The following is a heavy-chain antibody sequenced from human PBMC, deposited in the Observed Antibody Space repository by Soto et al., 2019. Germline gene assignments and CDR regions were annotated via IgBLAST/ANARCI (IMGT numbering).Heavy chain of an antibody. Sequence: QGHLVESGRGVVQPGRSLRLSCAESGFTFSSYGMNCVRQAPGKGLDWVAAIYYDGSNKYYADSVRGRFTISRDNCQNTLYLQMTSLRAEDTAVYYGARDIKDYISGYYAGFDYWGQGTMVTVSS. J-gene: IGHJ4*02. CDR2: IYYDGSNK. CDR1: GFTFSSYG. V-gene: IGHV3-33*01. D-gene: IGHD3-22*01. CDR3: ARDIKDYISGYYAGFDY.